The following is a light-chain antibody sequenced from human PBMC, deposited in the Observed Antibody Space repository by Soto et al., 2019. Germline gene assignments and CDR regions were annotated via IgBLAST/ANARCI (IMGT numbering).Light chain of an antibody. J-gene: IGKJ1*01. Sequence: IQMTQSPSSVSASVGDRVTITCRASQGINSFLAWYQQKPGKVPKLLIYAASTLQSGVPSRLRGSGSGTDFTLTISSLQPEDAATYYCQKYNSAPRTFGQGT. V-gene: IGKV1-27*01. CDR2: AAS. CDR3: QKYNSAPRT. CDR1: QGINSF.